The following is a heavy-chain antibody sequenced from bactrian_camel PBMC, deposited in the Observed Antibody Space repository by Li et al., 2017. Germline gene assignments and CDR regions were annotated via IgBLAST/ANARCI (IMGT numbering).Heavy chain of an antibody. V-gene: IGHV3-2*01. CDR3: AKGPGYYSEWDA. D-gene: IGHD4*01. CDR2: IYPGGGRI. J-gene: IGHJ6*01. Sequence: QLVESGGGLVQPGGSLRLSCVASGFTFSSYYMSWVRQAPGKGLEWVSSIYPGGGRIDYADSVKGRFTISKDNAKNTLYLQMNSLKPEDTAMYHCAKGPGYYSEWDAWGQGTQVTVS. CDR1: GFTFSSYY.